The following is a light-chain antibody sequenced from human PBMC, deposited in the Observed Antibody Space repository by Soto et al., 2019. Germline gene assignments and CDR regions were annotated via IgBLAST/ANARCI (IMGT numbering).Light chain of an antibody. CDR1: QGISNY. J-gene: IGKJ1*01. CDR2: GAS. CDR3: LQNHNYPRT. Sequence: IQLTQSPSFLSASVGDRVTITCRASQGISNYLAWYQQTPGKAPKLLISGASRLQSGVPSRFSGSGSGAAFTLTITSLRPEDSATYYCLQNHNYPRTFGQGTKV. V-gene: IGKV1-6*01.